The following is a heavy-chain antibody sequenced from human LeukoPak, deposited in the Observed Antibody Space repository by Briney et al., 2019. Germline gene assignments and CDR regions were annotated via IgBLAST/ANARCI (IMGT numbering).Heavy chain of an antibody. V-gene: IGHV1-46*01. J-gene: IGHJ6*02. Sequence: ASVKVSCKASGYTFTSYYMHWVRQAPGQGLEWMGIINPSGGSTSYAQKFQGRVTITRDTSASTAYMELSSLRSEDTAVYYCARQLRFLEWLLPTSYGMDVWGQGTTVTVSS. D-gene: IGHD3-3*01. CDR1: GYTFTSYY. CDR3: ARQLRFLEWLLPTSYGMDV. CDR2: INPSGGST.